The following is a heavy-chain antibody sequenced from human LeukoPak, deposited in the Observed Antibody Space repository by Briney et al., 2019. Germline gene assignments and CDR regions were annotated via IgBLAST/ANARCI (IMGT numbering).Heavy chain of an antibody. CDR1: GFTFSSYS. CDR3: ARDRNAGYFDY. CDR2: ISSSSSTI. J-gene: IGHJ4*02. V-gene: IGHV3-48*01. Sequence: GGSLRLSCAASGFTFSSYSMNWVRQAPGKGLEWVSYISSSSSTIYYADSVKGRFTISRDNSKNTLYLQMNSLRAEDTAVYYCARDRNAGYFDYWGQGTLVTVSS. D-gene: IGHD2-8*01.